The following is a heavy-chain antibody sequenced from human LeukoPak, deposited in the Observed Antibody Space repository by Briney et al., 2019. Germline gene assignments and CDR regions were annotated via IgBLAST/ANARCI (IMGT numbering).Heavy chain of an antibody. CDR3: ATSSTSLGAFDI. V-gene: IGHV4-59*01. CDR1: GGSISSYY. J-gene: IGHJ3*02. CDR2: IYYSGST. Sequence: SETLCLTCTVSGGSISSYYWSWIRQPPGKGLEWIGYIYYSGSTNYNPSLKSRVTISVDTSKKQFSLKLSSVTAADTAVYYCATSSTSLGAFDIWGQGTMVTVSS. D-gene: IGHD2-2*01.